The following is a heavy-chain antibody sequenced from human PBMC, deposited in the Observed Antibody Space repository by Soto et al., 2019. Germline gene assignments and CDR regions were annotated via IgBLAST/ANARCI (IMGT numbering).Heavy chain of an antibody. Sequence: QSGGSLRLSCAASRFTFSSYAMSWVRQAPGKGLEWVSTISGSGDSTYHADSVKGRFTSSRDNSKNTLYLQMNSLRAEDTAVYYCATPLYSSSNYYYYGMDVWGQGTTVTVSS. D-gene: IGHD6-6*01. CDR2: ISGSGDST. J-gene: IGHJ6*02. CDR1: RFTFSSYA. V-gene: IGHV3-23*01. CDR3: ATPLYSSSNYYYYGMDV.